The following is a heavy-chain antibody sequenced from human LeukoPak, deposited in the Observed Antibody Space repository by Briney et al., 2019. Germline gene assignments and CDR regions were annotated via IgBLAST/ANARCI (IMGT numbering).Heavy chain of an antibody. V-gene: IGHV4-34*01. CDR2: ITHSGST. Sequence: SETLSLTCAVYGGSFSGYYWNWIRQPPGKGLEWIGEITHSGSTNCNPSLKSRVTISIDTSKNQFSLKLSSVTAADTAVYYCARALSASPPGRYWGQGTLVTVSS. CDR1: GGSFSGYY. CDR3: ARALSASPPGRY. J-gene: IGHJ4*02.